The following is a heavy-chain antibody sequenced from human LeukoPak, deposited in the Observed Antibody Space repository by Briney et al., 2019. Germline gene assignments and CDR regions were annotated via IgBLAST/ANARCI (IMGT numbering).Heavy chain of an antibody. J-gene: IGHJ4*02. CDR3: ATDRGWRTSGYYLYYFEY. CDR2: IKHDGGEK. Sequence: GGSLRLSCAASGFTFRNYWMSWVRQAPGKGLEWVANIKHDGGEKNYVDSVRGRFTISRDNTMNSLYLQMSSLRAEDTAVYYCATDRGWRTSGYYLYYFEYWGQGTLVTFSS. V-gene: IGHV3-7*01. CDR1: GFTFRNYW. D-gene: IGHD3-3*01.